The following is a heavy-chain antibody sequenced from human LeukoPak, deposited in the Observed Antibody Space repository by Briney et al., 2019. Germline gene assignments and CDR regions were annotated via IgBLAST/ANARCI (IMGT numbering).Heavy chain of an antibody. V-gene: IGHV1-2*02. J-gene: IGHJ4*02. D-gene: IGHD3-22*01. CDR1: GYTFTDYY. Sequence: ASVKVSCKASGYTFTDYYMHWVRQAPGQGLEWMGWINPNSGGTNYAQKFQGRVTMTRDTSISTAYMELSRLRSDDTAVYYCARERYYYDSSGAFDYWGQGTLVTVSS. CDR3: ARERYYYDSSGAFDY. CDR2: INPNSGGT.